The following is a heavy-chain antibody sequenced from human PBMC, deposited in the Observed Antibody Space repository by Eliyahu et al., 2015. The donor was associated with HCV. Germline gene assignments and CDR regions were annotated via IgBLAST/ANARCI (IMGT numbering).Heavy chain of an antibody. CDR2: XWYDGSNK. J-gene: IGHJ6*02. Sequence: QVQLVESGGGVVQPGRSLRXSCAASGFTFXXYGMNWVRQAPGKGLEWVADXWYDGSNKYYADSVKGRFTISRDNSKNTLYLQMNSLRTEDTAVYYCAKTACSACSSTAGMDVWGQGTTVTVSS. CDR3: AKTACSACSSTAGMDV. CDR1: GFTFXXYG. D-gene: IGHD2-2*01. V-gene: IGHV3-30*18.